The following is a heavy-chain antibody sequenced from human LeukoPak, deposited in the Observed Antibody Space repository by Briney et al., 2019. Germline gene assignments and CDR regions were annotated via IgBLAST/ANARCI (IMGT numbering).Heavy chain of an antibody. J-gene: IGHJ6*02. CDR1: GFTFSIYA. Sequence: GGSLRLSCAGSGFTFSIYAMSWVRQAPGKGLEWVSTVSTSGGSTDYADSVKGRFAISRDNSKHTLFLQMNSLRAEDTAVYYCAKWSVATTNYYFYGMGVWGQGTTVTVSS. V-gene: IGHV3-23*01. D-gene: IGHD1-26*01. CDR3: AKWSVATTNYYFYGMGV. CDR2: VSTSGGST.